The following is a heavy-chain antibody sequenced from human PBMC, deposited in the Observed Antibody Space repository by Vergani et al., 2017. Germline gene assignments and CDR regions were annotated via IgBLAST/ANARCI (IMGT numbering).Heavy chain of an antibody. CDR2: ISSSSSYI. CDR1: GFTFSSYS. J-gene: IGHJ4*02. CDR3: ARVGGSGYYFGFDY. D-gene: IGHD3-22*01. Sequence: VQLVESGGGLVKPGGSLRLSCAASGFTFSSYSMNWVRQAPGKGLEWVSSISSSSSYIYYADSVKGRFTISRDNAKNSLYLQMNSLRAEDTAVYYCARVGGSGYYFGFDYWGQGTLVTVSS. V-gene: IGHV3-21*01.